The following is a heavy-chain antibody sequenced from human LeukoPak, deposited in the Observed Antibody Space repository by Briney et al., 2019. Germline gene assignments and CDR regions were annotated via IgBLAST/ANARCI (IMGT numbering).Heavy chain of an antibody. CDR2: IYYSGST. D-gene: IGHD2-8*01. Sequence: SETLSLTCTVSGGSISSYYWTWIRQPPGKGLEWIGYIYYSGSTNYNSSLKSRVTISLDTSKNQFSLKLSSVTAADTAVYYCARDRTRLTSVVLRIDIWGQGAMVTVSS. J-gene: IGHJ3*02. CDR1: GGSISSYY. CDR3: ARDRTRLTSVVLRIDI. V-gene: IGHV4-59*01.